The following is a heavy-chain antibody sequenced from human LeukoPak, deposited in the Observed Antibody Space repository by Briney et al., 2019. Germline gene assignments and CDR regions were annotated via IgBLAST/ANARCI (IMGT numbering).Heavy chain of an antibody. CDR2: ISYDGSNK. CDR1: GFTFSSYG. D-gene: IGHD3-3*01. CDR3: AKDFPRNYDFWSGHAPSGYFDY. J-gene: IGHJ4*02. V-gene: IGHV3-30*18. Sequence: GGSLRLSCAASGFTFSSYGMHWVLQAPGKGLEWVAVISYDGSNKYYADSVKGRFTISRDNSKNTLYLQMNSLRAEDTAVYYCAKDFPRNYDFWSGHAPSGYFDYWGQGTLVTVSS.